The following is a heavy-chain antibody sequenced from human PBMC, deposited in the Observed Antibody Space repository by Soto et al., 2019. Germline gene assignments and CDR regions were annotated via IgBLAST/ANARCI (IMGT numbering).Heavy chain of an antibody. V-gene: IGHV1-69*02. CDR3: AIPRPYQQLVRVGPWFDP. D-gene: IGHD6-6*01. Sequence: GASVKGSCKASGCTFSSYPISWLRHAPGQGLEWMGRIIPILGIANYAQKFQGRVTITADKSTSTAYMELSSLRSEDTAVYYCAIPRPYQQLVRVGPWFDPWGQGTLVTVSS. CDR2: IIPILGIA. J-gene: IGHJ5*02. CDR1: GCTFSSYP.